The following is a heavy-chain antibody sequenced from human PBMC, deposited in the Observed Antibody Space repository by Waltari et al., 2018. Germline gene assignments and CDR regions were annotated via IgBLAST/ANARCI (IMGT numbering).Heavy chain of an antibody. Sequence: HVQMQESGTGLVKPSETLSRTCTVPGDFPSDSPLPCIRQAPGKGLEWIAYLRNTGSTKCTPSLESRVTLSTVTSKKQFSLRLTSVTAADTAIYYCARLPTKYYDSIGWGFFDQWGQGILVTVSS. CDR1: GDFPSDSP. J-gene: IGHJ4*02. V-gene: IGHV4-59*08. D-gene: IGHD3-22*01. CDR3: ARLPTKYYDSIGWGFFDQ. CDR2: LRNTGST.